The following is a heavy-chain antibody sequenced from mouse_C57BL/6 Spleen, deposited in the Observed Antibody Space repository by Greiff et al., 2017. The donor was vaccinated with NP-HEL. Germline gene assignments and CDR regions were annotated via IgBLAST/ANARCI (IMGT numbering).Heavy chain of an antibody. CDR2: IDPSDSET. CDR1: GYTFTSYW. J-gene: IGHJ4*01. V-gene: IGHV1-52*01. Sequence: VQLQQSGAELVRPGSSVKLSCKASGYTFTSYWMHWVKQRPIQGLEWIGNIDPSDSETHYNQKFKDKATLTVDKSSSTAYMQLSSLTSEDSAVYYCARLDSSYAMDYWGQGTSVTVSS. D-gene: IGHD1-1*01. CDR3: ARLDSSYAMDY.